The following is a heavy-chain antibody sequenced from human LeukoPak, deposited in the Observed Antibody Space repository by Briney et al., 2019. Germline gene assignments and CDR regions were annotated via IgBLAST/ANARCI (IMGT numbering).Heavy chain of an antibody. V-gene: IGHV3-23*01. CDR3: AKWTRGWDLPGAGHLPVYYIDY. D-gene: IGHD1-26*01. CDR2: IGVNGRNT. CDR1: GFTFSNYD. Sequence: GGSLRLSCAASGFTFSNYDMSWVRQVPGKGLGWVSSIGVNGRNTYDADSVKGRFTISRDNSKNTLYLQMNSLRAEDTAVYYCAKWTRGWDLPGAGHLPVYYIDYWGQGTLVTVSS. J-gene: IGHJ4*02.